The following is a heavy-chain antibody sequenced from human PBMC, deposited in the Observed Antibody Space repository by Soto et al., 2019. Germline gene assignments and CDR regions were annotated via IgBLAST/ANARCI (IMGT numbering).Heavy chain of an antibody. Sequence: PGGSLRLSCAASGFTFSSYAMHWVRQAPGKGLEWVAAISYSSSYIYYADSVMGRFTISRDNAKNSLCLQMNSLRAEDTAVYYCARYDSSGYYWPYYYYGMDVWGQGTTVTVSS. V-gene: IGHV3-21*01. CDR2: ISYSSSYI. D-gene: IGHD3-22*01. CDR3: ARYDSSGYYWPYYYYGMDV. CDR1: GFTFSSYA. J-gene: IGHJ6*02.